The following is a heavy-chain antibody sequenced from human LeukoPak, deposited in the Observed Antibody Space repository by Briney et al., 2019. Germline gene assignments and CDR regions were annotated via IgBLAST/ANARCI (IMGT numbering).Heavy chain of an antibody. CDR2: INPNGGGT. V-gene: IGHV1-2*02. J-gene: IGHJ3*02. CDR3: AREDCSSNCCDDAFDI. Sequence: KPGASVKVSCKASGYTFTGYYMHWVRQAPGQGLEWMGWINPNGGGTNYAQKFQGRVTMTRDTSISTAYMELSRLRSDVTAVYYCAREDCSSNCCDDAFDIWGQGTMVTVSS. CDR1: GYTFTGYY. D-gene: IGHD2-2*01.